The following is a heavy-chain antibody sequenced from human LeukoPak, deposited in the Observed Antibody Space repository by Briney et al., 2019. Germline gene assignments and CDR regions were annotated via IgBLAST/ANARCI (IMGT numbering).Heavy chain of an antibody. V-gene: IGHV4-34*01. CDR2: IKHSGST. J-gene: IGHJ4*02. CDR1: GGSFSGYY. CDR3: ARAPRRSITMIVMPRGYYFDY. Sequence: PSETLSLTCAVYGGSFSGYYWSWIRQPPGKGLEWIGEIKHSGSTNYNPSLKSRVTISVDTSKNQFSLKLSSVTAADTAVYYCARAPRRSITMIVMPRGYYFDYWGQGTLVTVSS. D-gene: IGHD3-22*01.